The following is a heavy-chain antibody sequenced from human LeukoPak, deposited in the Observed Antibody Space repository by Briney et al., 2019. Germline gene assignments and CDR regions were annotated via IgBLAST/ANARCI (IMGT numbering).Heavy chain of an antibody. CDR1: GFTVSGNS. CDR2: IYSGDST. Sequence: PGGSLRPSCAASGFTVSGNSLSWVRQAPGKGLEWVSIIYSGDSTFYADSVKGRFSISRDSSKNALYLQMKSLRAEDTAVYYCARYYGDYGGALKYWGQGTLVTDSS. CDR3: ARYYGDYGGALKY. V-gene: IGHV3-53*01. J-gene: IGHJ4*02. D-gene: IGHD4-17*01.